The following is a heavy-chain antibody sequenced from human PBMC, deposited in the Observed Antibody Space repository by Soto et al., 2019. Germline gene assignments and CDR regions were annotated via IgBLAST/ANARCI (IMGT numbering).Heavy chain of an antibody. D-gene: IGHD3-22*01. V-gene: IGHV4-31*03. CDR1: GGSVSRNSYY. CDR2: IYYSGST. J-gene: IGHJ4*02. CDR3: ARGYDYDSGGYLFDY. Sequence: KTSETLSRTCIVSGGSVSRNSYYWTWIRQHPGKGPEWIGHIYYSGSTYYNPSLKSRVTISLDMSKNQFSLKLTSVSAADTAVYYCARGYDYDSGGYLFDYWGQGTLVTVSS.